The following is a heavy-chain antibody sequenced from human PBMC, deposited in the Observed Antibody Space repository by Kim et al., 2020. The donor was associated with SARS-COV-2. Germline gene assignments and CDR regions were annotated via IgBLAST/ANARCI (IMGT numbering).Heavy chain of an antibody. D-gene: IGHD3-22*01. Sequence: LKSRVTISVDTSKNQFSLKRSSVTAADTAVYYCARHPPTYYYDSSGYPDYWGQGTLVTVSS. CDR3: ARHPPTYYYDSSGYPDY. J-gene: IGHJ4*02. V-gene: IGHV4-39*01.